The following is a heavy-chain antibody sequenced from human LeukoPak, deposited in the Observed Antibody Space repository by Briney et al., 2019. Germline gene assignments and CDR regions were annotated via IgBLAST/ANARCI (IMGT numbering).Heavy chain of an antibody. D-gene: IGHD6-13*01. CDR2: INHSGST. J-gene: IGHJ4*02. CDR1: GGSFSGYY. V-gene: IGHV4-34*01. Sequence: SETLSLTCAVYGGSFSGYYWSWIRQPPGKGLEWIGEINHSGSTNYNPSLKSRVTISVDTSRNQFSLKLSSVTAADTAVYYCAREIAAAGLGGVYWGQGTLVTVSS. CDR3: AREIAAAGLGGVY.